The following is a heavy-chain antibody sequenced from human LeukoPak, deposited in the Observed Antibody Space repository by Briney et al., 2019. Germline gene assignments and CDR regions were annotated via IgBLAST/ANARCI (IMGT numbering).Heavy chain of an antibody. Sequence: GRSLRLSCAASGFTFSNFAMHWVRQAPGKGLEWVAVISYDEDHKYYADSVKGRFTISRDNSKNTLYLQMNSLRAEDTAVYYCARDLYCSGDSCYSGLKYWGQGTLVTVSS. V-gene: IGHV3-30*04. CDR2: ISYDEDHK. CDR1: GFTFSNFA. CDR3: ARDLYCSGDSCYSGLKY. D-gene: IGHD2-15*01. J-gene: IGHJ4*02.